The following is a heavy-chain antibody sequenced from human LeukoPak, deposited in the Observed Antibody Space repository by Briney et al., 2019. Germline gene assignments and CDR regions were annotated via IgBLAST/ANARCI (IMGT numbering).Heavy chain of an antibody. V-gene: IGHV3-48*01. CDR3: ARDLQNSGSYYNYYYYMDV. CDR1: GFTFDDYA. Sequence: GGSLRLSCAASGFTFDDYAMHWVRQAPGKGLEWVSYISSSSSTIYYADSVKGRFTISRDNAKNSLYLQMNSLRAEDTAVYYCARDLQNSGSYYNYYYYMDVWGKGTTVTVSS. D-gene: IGHD1-26*01. CDR2: ISSSSSTI. J-gene: IGHJ6*03.